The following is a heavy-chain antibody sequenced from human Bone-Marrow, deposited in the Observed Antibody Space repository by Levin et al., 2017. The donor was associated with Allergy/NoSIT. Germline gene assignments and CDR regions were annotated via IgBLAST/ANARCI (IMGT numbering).Heavy chain of an antibody. D-gene: IGHD6-13*01. CDR1: GFSFDDYS. V-gene: IGHV3-49*04. J-gene: IGHJ4*02. CDR2: LRSKAYGGTT. CDR3: TRVASEAAAAESDY. Sequence: GGSLRLSCAVSGFSFDDYSMTWVRQAPGKGLEWVGLLRSKAYGGTTEYASSVKGRFTISKDDSKSIAYLQLNSLKTEDSGVYYCTRVASEAAAAESDYWGQGALVTVSS.